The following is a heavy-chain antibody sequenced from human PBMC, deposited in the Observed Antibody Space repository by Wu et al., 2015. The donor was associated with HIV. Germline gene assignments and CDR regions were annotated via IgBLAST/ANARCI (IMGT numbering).Heavy chain of an antibody. CDR2: ISAYNGNT. CDR1: GYTFTSYG. CDR3: ARDLCVRGVCYRSPGTGRP. D-gene: IGHD2-8*02. V-gene: IGHV1-18*01. Sequence: QVQLVQSGAEVKKPGASVKVSCKASGYTFTSYGISWVRQAPGQGLEWMGWISAYNGNTNYAQKLQGRVTMTTDTSTSTAYMELRSLRSDDTAVYYCARDLCVRGVCYRSPGTGRPWATGTLVTVSS. J-gene: IGHJ5*02.